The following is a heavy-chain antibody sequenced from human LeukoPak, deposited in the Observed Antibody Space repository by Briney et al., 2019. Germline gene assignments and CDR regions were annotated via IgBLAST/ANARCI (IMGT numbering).Heavy chain of an antibody. D-gene: IGHD5-24*01. Sequence: SGTLSLTCAVSGGSISSSNWWSWVRQPPGKGLEWIGEIYHSGSTNYNPSLKSRVTISVDTSKNQFSLKLSSVTAADTAVYYCAREQRGGAFDIWGQGTMVTVPS. CDR3: AREQRGGAFDI. J-gene: IGHJ3*02. CDR2: IYHSGST. CDR1: GGSISSSNW. V-gene: IGHV4-4*02.